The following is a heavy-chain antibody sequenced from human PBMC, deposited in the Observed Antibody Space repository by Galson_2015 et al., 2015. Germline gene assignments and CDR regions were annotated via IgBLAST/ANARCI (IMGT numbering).Heavy chain of an antibody. J-gene: IGHJ4*02. CDR2: ISAYNGNT. Sequence: VKVSCKASGYTFTSYGISWVRQAPGRGLEWMGRISAYNGNTNYAQKLQGRVTMTTDTSTSTAYMELRSLRSDDTAVYYCARDLMEVVVITTEWYFDYWGQGTLVTVSS. CDR1: GYTFTSYG. V-gene: IGHV1-18*01. CDR3: ARDLMEVVVITTEWYFDY. D-gene: IGHD3-22*01.